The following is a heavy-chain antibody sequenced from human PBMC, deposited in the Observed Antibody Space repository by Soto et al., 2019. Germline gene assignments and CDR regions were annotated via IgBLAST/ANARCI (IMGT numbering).Heavy chain of an antibody. J-gene: IGHJ4*02. D-gene: IGHD3-3*01. CDR2: ISAYNGNT. CDR3: ARDRYYDFWSGSKAYFDY. Sequence: GASVKVSCKASGYTFTSYGISWVRQAPGQGLEWMGWISAYNGNTNYAQKLQGRVTMTTDTSTSTAYMELRSLRSDDTAVYYCARDRYYDFWSGSKAYFDYWGQGTLVTVSS. CDR1: GYTFTSYG. V-gene: IGHV1-18*01.